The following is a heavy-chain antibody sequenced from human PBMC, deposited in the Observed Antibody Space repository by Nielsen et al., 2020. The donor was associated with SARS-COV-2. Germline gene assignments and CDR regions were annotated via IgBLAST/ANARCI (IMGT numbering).Heavy chain of an antibody. CDR2: TRNKANSYTT. CDR1: GFTFSDHY. CDR3: ASHDILTGQDY. J-gene: IGHJ4*02. Sequence: GGSLRLSCAASGFTFSDHYMDWVRQAPGKGLEWVGRTRNKANSYTTEYAASVKGRFTISRDDSKNSLYLQMNSLETEDTAVYYCASHDILTGQDYWGQGTLVTVSS. V-gene: IGHV3-72*01. D-gene: IGHD3-9*01.